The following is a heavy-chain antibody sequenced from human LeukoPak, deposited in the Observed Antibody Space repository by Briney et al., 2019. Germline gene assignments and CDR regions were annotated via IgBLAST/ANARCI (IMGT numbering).Heavy chain of an antibody. Sequence: PSETLSLTCSVSDGSINTISDYWGWVRQPPGKGLEWIGSVYYTGSTYYNAPFKSRVTISIDTSKNQFSLSLSAVTAADTAVYYCARGALNWFDPWGQGSLVTVSS. CDR1: DGSINTISDY. V-gene: IGHV4-39*07. CDR2: VYYTGST. CDR3: ARGALNWFDP. J-gene: IGHJ5*02.